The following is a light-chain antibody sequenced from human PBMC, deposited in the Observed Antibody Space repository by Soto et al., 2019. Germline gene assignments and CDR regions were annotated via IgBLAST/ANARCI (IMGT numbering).Light chain of an antibody. CDR2: WAS. Sequence: DIVMTQSPDSLAVSLGERATINCKSSQSILYSSNNKNYLAWYQQKPGQRPKQLIYWASTRESGVPDRFSGSGSGTDFTLTISSLQAEDAAVYYCLQYSTSPEAFGQGTKVEIK. J-gene: IGKJ1*01. CDR3: LQYSTSPEA. V-gene: IGKV4-1*01. CDR1: QSILYSSNNKNY.